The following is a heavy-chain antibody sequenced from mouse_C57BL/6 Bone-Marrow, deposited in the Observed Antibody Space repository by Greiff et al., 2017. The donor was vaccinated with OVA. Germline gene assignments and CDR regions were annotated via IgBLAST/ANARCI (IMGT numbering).Heavy chain of an antibody. Sequence: QVQLKESGAELASPGASVTLSCKASGYTFTDHIMNWVKKRPGQGLEWIGRIYPVSGETNYNQKFMGKAPFSVDRSSSTVYMVLNSLTSEDPAVYYCAVTTRDYAMDYWGQGTSVTVSS. CDR3: AVTTRDYAMDY. CDR2: IYPVSGET. D-gene: IGHD2-3*01. J-gene: IGHJ4*01. V-gene: IGHV1-11*01. CDR1: GYTFTDHI.